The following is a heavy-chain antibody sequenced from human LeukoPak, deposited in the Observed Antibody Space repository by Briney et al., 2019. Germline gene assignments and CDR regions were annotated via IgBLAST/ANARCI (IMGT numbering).Heavy chain of an antibody. CDR2: IYYSGST. V-gene: IGHV4-39*01. Sequence: SQTLSLTCTVSGGSISSGDYYWSWIRQPPGKGLEWIGSIYYSGSTYYNPSLKSRVTISVDTSKNQFSLKLSSVTAADTAVYYCASRTHYYDSSGYFHWGQGTLVTVSS. CDR3: ASRTHYYDSSGYFH. J-gene: IGHJ4*02. CDR1: GGSISSGDYY. D-gene: IGHD3-22*01.